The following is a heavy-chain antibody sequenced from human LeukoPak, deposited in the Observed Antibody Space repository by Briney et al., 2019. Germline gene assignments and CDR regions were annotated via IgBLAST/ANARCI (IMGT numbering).Heavy chain of an antibody. V-gene: IGHV1-69*05. Sequence: SVKVSCKASGGTFSSYAISWVRQAPGQGLEWMGRIIPIFGTANYAQKFQGRVTITTDESTSTAYMELSSLRSEDTAVYYCARVRGDGYNVPYYFDYWGQGTLVIVSS. D-gene: IGHD5-24*01. CDR3: ARVRGDGYNVPYYFDY. CDR1: GGTFSSYA. J-gene: IGHJ4*02. CDR2: IIPIFGTA.